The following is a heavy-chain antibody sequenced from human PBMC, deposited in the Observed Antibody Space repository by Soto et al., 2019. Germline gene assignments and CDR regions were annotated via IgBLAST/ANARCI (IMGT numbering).Heavy chain of an antibody. J-gene: IGHJ5*02. CDR1: GGSIISGGYY. CDR2: IYYSGST. Sequence: PSETLSLTCTVSGGSIISGGYYFICIRQHPGKGLEWIGYIYYSGSTYYNPSLKSRVTISVDTSKNQFSLKLSSVTAADTAVYYCAMGLSSNWFDPWGQGTLVTVSS. D-gene: IGHD6-6*01. V-gene: IGHV4-31*03. CDR3: AMGLSSNWFDP.